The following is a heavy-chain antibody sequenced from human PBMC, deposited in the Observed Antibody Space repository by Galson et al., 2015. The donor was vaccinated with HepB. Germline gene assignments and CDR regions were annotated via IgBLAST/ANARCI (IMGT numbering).Heavy chain of an antibody. J-gene: IGHJ4*02. Sequence: SLRLSCASSGFTVSGNYMNWVRQAPGKGLEWVATIYKGGGTYYAESVKGRFSISRDTSKNTVYLQMNGLRAEDTAVYYCARGGFDSNGYYYYFDYWGQGTLVTVSS. CDR2: IYKGGGT. CDR1: GFTVSGNY. D-gene: IGHD3-22*01. V-gene: IGHV3-53*01. CDR3: ARGGFDSNGYYYYFDY.